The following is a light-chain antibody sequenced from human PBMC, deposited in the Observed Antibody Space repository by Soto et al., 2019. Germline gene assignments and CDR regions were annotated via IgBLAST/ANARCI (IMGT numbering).Light chain of an antibody. CDR2: DVS. Sequence: QSALTQPRSVSGSPGQSVTISCTGTSSDVGGYNYVSWYQQHPGKAPKLMIYDVSKRPSGVPDRFSGSKSGNTASLTISGLPADDEADYYCCSYAGSYPWVFGGGTKLTVL. CDR1: SSDVGGYNY. V-gene: IGLV2-11*01. J-gene: IGLJ3*02. CDR3: CSYAGSYPWV.